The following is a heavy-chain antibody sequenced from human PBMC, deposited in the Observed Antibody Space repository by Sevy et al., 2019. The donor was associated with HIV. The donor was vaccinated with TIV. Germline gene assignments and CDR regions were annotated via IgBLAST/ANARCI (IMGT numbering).Heavy chain of an antibody. CDR2: ISGSGGST. CDR1: GFTFSSYA. Sequence: GGSLRLSCAASGFTFSSYAMSWVRQAPGKGLEWVSAISGSGGSTYYADSVKGRFTISRDNSKNTLYLQMNSLRAEDTVVYYCANYRYYDSSGSTQHYFDYWGQGTLVTVSS. CDR3: ANYRYYDSSGSTQHYFDY. J-gene: IGHJ4*02. V-gene: IGHV3-23*01. D-gene: IGHD3-22*01.